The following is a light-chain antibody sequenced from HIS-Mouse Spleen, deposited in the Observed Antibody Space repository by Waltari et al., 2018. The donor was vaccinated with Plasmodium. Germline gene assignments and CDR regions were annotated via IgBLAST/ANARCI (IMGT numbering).Light chain of an antibody. CDR2: EDS. CDR1: ALPKTY. J-gene: IGLJ3*02. CDR3: YSTDSSGNHRV. V-gene: IGLV3-10*01. Sequence: SSELPPPPSVSVSPGQTARITCSGDALPKTYAYWYQQKSGQAPVLVIYEDSKRPSGIPERFSGSSSGTMATLTISGAQVEDEADYYCYSTDSSGNHRVFGGGTKLTVL.